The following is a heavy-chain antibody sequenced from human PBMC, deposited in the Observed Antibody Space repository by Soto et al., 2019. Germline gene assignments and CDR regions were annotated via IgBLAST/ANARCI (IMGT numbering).Heavy chain of an antibody. CDR3: AAGGGLPRYY. D-gene: IGHD5-12*01. V-gene: IGHV4-30-2*01. CDR1: GESISSGSYS. Sequence: SETLSLTCAVAGESISSGSYSWYWIRQPPGKGLEWIGYIYHSGSTYYNPSLKSRVTISVDRSKNQFSLKLSSVTAADTAVYYCAAGGGLPRYYWGQGTLVTVSS. J-gene: IGHJ4*02. CDR2: IYHSGST.